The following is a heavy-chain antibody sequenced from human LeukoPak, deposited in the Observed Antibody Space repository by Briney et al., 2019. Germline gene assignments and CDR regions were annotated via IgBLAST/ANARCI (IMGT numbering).Heavy chain of an antibody. Sequence: GGSLRLSCAASGFTFSSYWMHGVRQAAGKGLVGVSRINSDGSSTSYADAVKGRFTIPRDNAKHPLYLQMNSLRAEDTAVYYCARGYGHRLYYFDYWGQATLVTVSP. CDR1: GFTFSSYW. CDR3: ARGYGHRLYYFDY. CDR2: INSDGSST. D-gene: IGHD4-17*01. J-gene: IGHJ4*02. V-gene: IGHV3-74*01.